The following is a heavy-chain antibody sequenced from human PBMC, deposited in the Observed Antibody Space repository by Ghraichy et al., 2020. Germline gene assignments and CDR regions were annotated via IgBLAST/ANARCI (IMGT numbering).Heavy chain of an antibody. CDR1: GFTFSSYS. Sequence: GGSLRLSCAASGFTFSSYSMNWVRQAPGKGLEWVSYISSSSSTIYYADSVKGRFTISRDNAKNSLYLQMNSLRDEDTAVYYCARDGRPDIVVVPAAHYYYYGMDVWGQGTTVTVSS. V-gene: IGHV3-48*02. CDR3: ARDGRPDIVVVPAAHYYYYGMDV. CDR2: ISSSSSTI. D-gene: IGHD2-2*01. J-gene: IGHJ6*02.